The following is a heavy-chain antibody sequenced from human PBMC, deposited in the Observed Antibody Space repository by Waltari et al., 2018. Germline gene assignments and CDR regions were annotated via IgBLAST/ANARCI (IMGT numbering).Heavy chain of an antibody. Sequence: QLQLQESRPGLVTPSEPLSLTCTVSGGSISSSRYYWGWIRQPPGKGLEWIGCIFYSGSTYYNPSLKSRVTMSVDTSKNQFSLRLTSVTAADTAVYYCARLDNYDSGSYGFDWWGQGTLVTVSS. CDR3: ARLDNYDSGSYGFDW. D-gene: IGHD3-10*01. V-gene: IGHV4-39*01. CDR2: IFYSGST. J-gene: IGHJ4*02. CDR1: GGSISSSRYY.